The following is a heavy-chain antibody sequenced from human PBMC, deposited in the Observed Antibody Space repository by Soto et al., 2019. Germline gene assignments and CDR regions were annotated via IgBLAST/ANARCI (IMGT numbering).Heavy chain of an antibody. Sequence: GWSLRLACTSSVFTLQNYAMAWVRQAPGKGLEWVSTLIGGHYGTAYSYSVKGRFTVSRDNSKNCLYLQMNSLGVEDTAMYFCAKGKSTGDIDWFDPWGQGSLVTVPS. V-gene: IGHV3-23*01. J-gene: IGHJ5*02. CDR2: LIGGHYGT. D-gene: IGHD3-10*01. CDR3: AKGKSTGDIDWFDP. CDR1: VFTLQNYA.